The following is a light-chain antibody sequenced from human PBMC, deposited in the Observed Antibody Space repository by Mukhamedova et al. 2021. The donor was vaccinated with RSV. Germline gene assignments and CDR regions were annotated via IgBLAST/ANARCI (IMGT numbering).Light chain of an antibody. Sequence: RVTITCRASQNINKYFAWFQQRPGKVPKSLIYDISNLQSGVTSRFSGGGSGTDLTLTINSLQPEDFATYYCQQYYSHPFTFGQG. V-gene: IGKV1-16*01. J-gene: IGKJ5*01. CDR2: DIS. CDR1: QNINKY. CDR3: QQYYSHPFT.